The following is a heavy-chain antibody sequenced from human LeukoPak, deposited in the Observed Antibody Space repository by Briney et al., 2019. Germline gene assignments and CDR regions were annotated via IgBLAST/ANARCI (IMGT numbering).Heavy chain of an antibody. CDR1: GFTFSSYW. CDR2: INSDGSST. D-gene: IGHD3-22*01. CDR3: ARDTYYYDSSGYWRAIRQGGFDY. J-gene: IGHJ4*02. Sequence: PGGSLRLSCAASGFTFSSYWMHWVRQAPGKGLVWVSRINSDGSSTSYADSVKGRFTISRDNAKNTLYLQMNSLRAEDTAVYYCARDTYYYDSSGYWRAIRQGGFDYWGQGTLVTVSS. V-gene: IGHV3-74*01.